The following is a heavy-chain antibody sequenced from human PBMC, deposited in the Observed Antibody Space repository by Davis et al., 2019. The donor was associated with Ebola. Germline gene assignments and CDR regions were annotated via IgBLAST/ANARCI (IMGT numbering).Heavy chain of an antibody. D-gene: IGHD1-26*01. CDR2: IIPIFGTT. V-gene: IGHV1-69*13. Sequence: SVKVSCKASGGTFSSYAISWVRQAPGQGLEWMGGIIPIFGTTDYAQKFQGRVTITAEESTTTAYMELSSLTSDDTAVYYCTRVGATGVYWGQGTLVTVSS. CDR3: TRVGATGVY. CDR1: GGTFSSYA. J-gene: IGHJ4*02.